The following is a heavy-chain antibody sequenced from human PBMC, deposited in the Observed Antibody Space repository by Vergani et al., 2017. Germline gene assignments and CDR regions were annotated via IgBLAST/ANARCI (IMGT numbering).Heavy chain of an antibody. J-gene: IGHJ5*02. CDR2: TRYDGNNK. V-gene: IGHV3-33*01. CDR1: GFTFNHYG. CDR3: ARDLRLLYNRFDP. Sequence: QVQLVESGGGVVQPGRSLRLSCAASGFTFNHYGMHWVRQAPGKGLEWVAVTRYDGNNKQYADSVKGRFTISRDNSKSTMYLQMNSLRDEDTGVYYCARDLRLLYNRFDPWGQGTLVTVSS. D-gene: IGHD1-14*01.